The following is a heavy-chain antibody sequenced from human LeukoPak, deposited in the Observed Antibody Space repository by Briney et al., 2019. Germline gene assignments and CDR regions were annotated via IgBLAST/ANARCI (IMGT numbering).Heavy chain of an antibody. CDR3: ARATKAFDY. Sequence: GRPLRLSCAASGFTFSSYGMHWVRQAPGKGLEWVAVISYDGSNKYYADSVKGRFTISRDNSKNTLYLQMNSLRAEDTAVYYCARATKAFDYWGQGTLVTVSS. J-gene: IGHJ4*02. CDR2: ISYDGSNK. D-gene: IGHD5-12*01. CDR1: GFTFSSYG. V-gene: IGHV3-30*03.